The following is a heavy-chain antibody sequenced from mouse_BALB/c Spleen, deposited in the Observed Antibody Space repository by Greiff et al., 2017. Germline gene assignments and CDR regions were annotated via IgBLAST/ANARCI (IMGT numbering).Heavy chain of an antibody. CDR1: GFTFSSYT. J-gene: IGHJ3*01. V-gene: IGHV5-9*03. CDR3: ASLTGTRETWFAY. D-gene: IGHD4-1*01. Sequence: EVQLVESGGGLVKPGGSLKLSCAASGFTFSSYTMSWVRQTPEKRLEWVATISSGGGNTYYPDSVKGRFTISRDNAKNNLYLQMSSLRSEDTALYYCASLTGTRETWFAYWGQGTLVTVSA. CDR2: ISSGGGNT.